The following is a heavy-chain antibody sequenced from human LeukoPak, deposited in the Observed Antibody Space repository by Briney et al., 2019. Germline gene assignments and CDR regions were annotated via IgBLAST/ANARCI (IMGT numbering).Heavy chain of an antibody. V-gene: IGHV4-4*07. CDR2: IYSSGSP. CDR3: ARLLRGPHWFDP. CDR1: GGSISSYY. Sequence: SETLSLTCTVSGGSISSYYWNWIRQPAGKGLEWIGRIYSSGSPNYNPSLKSRVTMSVDTSKNQFSLKLSSVTAADTAVYYCARLLRGPHWFDPWGQGTLVTVSS. J-gene: IGHJ5*02.